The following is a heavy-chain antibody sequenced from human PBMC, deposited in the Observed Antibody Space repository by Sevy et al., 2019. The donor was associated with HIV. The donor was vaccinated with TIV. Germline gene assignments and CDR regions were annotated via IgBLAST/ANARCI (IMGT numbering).Heavy chain of an antibody. Sequence: GGSLRLSCAATAFTFSSYDMHWVRQVAGKGLEWVSSIGLSGETYFAGSVKSRFTISRDNVKNYLYLQMSRLRAGDTAVYYCARETAADAFDVWGQGTFVTVSS. CDR1: AFTFSSYD. CDR3: ARETAADAFDV. J-gene: IGHJ3*01. D-gene: IGHD6-13*01. CDR2: IGLSGET. V-gene: IGHV3-13*01.